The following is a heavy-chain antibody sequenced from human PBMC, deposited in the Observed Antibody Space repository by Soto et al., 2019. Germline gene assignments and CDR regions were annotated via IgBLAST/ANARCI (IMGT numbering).Heavy chain of an antibody. V-gene: IGHV4-4*07. CDR2: IYTSGCP. Sequence: QVQLQESGPGLVKPSETLSLTCTVSGGSISSYYWSWIRQPPGKGLEWIGRIYTSGCPNYNPSLKSRVTMSVDTSNNQFSLKLSSVTAADTAVYYCARRDSSSWNDAFDIWGQGTMVTVSS. J-gene: IGHJ3*02. CDR3: ARRDSSSWNDAFDI. D-gene: IGHD6-13*01. CDR1: GGSISSYY.